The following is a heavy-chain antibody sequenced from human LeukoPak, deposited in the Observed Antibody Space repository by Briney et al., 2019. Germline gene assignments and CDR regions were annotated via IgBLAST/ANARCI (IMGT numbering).Heavy chain of an antibody. D-gene: IGHD4-23*01. CDR3: ARVTPYYYYGMDV. Sequence: SVKVSCKASGGTFSSYAISWVRQAPGQGLEWMGGIIPIFGTANYAQKFQGRVTITANESTSTAYMELSSLRSEDTAVYYCARVTPYYYYGMDVWGQGTTVTVSS. CDR2: IIPIFGTA. J-gene: IGHJ6*02. CDR1: GGTFSSYA. V-gene: IGHV1-69*01.